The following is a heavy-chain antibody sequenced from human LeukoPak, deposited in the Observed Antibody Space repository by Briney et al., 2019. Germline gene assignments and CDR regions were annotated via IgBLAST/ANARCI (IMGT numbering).Heavy chain of an antibody. D-gene: IGHD6-19*01. CDR1: GLTFSNQY. J-gene: IGHJ4*02. Sequence: GGSLRLSCAASGLTFSNQYMNWIRQAPGKGLEWVYNIRSSGSNIYHADSVKGRFTISRDNAKNSLYLQMNSLRAEDTAVYYCARDGSSGWYLENWGQGTLVTVSS. CDR2: IRSSGSNI. CDR3: ARDGSSGWYLEN. V-gene: IGHV3-11*01.